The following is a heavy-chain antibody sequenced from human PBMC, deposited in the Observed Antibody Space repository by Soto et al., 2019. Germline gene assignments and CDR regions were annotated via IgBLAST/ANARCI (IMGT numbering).Heavy chain of an antibody. CDR2: ISYDGSNK. Sequence: VGPLRLSCAASGFTSSSCGMHRVRQAPGKGLEWVAVISYDGSNKYYADSVKGRFTISRDNSKNTLYLQMNSLRAEDTAVYYCAKMGNYDFAYGMDVWGQGTTVTVSS. V-gene: IGHV3-30*18. CDR1: GFTSSSCG. CDR3: AKMGNYDFAYGMDV. D-gene: IGHD3-3*01. J-gene: IGHJ6*02.